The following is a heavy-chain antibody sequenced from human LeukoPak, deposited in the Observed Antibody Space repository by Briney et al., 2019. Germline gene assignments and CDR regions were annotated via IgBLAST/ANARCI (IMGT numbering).Heavy chain of an antibody. J-gene: IGHJ3*02. D-gene: IGHD1-1*01. CDR3: ARATKRQLLGAFDI. Sequence: SETLSLTCSVSGASISSDSYYWSWIRQPAGKGLEWIGRISITGSTNYNPSLKSRVTISVDTSKNQFSLKLSSVTAADTAVYYCARATKRQLLGAFDIWGQGTMVTVSS. CDR2: ISITGST. V-gene: IGHV4-61*02. CDR1: GASISSDSYY.